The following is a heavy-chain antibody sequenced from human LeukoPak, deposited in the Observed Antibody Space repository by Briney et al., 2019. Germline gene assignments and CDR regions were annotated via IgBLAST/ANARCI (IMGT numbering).Heavy chain of an antibody. CDR2: IYYSGST. V-gene: IGHV4-59*12. CDR3: ARVPVWEIFGGRNAFDI. J-gene: IGHJ3*02. D-gene: IGHD3-3*01. CDR1: GGSFSGYY. Sequence: SETLSLTCAVYGGSFSGYYWSWIRQPPGKGLEWIGYIYYSGSTYYNPSLKSGITILVDTSKNQFSLKLSSVTAADTAVYYCARVPVWEIFGGRNAFDIWGQGTMVTVSS.